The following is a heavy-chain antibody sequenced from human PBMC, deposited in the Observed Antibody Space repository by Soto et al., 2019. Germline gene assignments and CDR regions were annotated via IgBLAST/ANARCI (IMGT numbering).Heavy chain of an antibody. CDR1: VFTFVNAC. D-gene: IGHD3-3*01. Sequence: GWSXRLCCESSVFTFVNACINVFRHAPGKGLEFLGRIKSQSDGGTIDYGAPVKGRFTISRDDSKETLYLQMNSLKTEDKAMYYCCRNRHVVEWLLTNNNYGIEVWGQGTTV. J-gene: IGHJ6*01. V-gene: IGHV3-15*01. CDR2: IKSQSDGGTI. CDR3: CRNRHVVEWLLTNNNYGIEV.